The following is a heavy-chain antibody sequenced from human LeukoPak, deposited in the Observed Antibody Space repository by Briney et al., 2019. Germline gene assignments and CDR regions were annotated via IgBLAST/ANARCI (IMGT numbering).Heavy chain of an antibody. J-gene: IGHJ2*01. D-gene: IGHD1-26*01. Sequence: KASETLSLTCTVSGGSVTNYYWSWIRQPPGKGLEWIGNIYYSGSTNYNPSLKSRVTISVDTSKNQFSLNLNSVTAADTAVYYCARRSGTLWYFDLWGRGTLVTVSS. CDR2: IYYSGST. CDR3: ARRSGTLWYFDL. CDR1: GGSVTNYY. V-gene: IGHV4-59*02.